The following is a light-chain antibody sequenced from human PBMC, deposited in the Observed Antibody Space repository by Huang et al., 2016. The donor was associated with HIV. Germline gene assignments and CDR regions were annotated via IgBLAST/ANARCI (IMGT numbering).Light chain of an antibody. Sequence: EIVMTQSPGTLSVSPGERVTLSCSANDSISSSLAWYQLVSGQAPRLRIYEASTRATGVPARFSGSGSGTNFTLTISSLQSEDFAVYYCQQYSDWPPITFGQGTRLDIK. CDR2: EAS. J-gene: IGKJ5*01. CDR1: DSISSS. V-gene: IGKV3-15*01. CDR3: QQYSDWPPIT.